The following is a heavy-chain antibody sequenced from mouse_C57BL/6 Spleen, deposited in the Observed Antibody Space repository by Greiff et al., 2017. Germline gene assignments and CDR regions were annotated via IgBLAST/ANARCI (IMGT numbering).Heavy chain of an antibody. CDR1: GYSFTDYN. CDR3: AKPAYYSNYSAWFAY. V-gene: IGHV1-39*01. Sequence: VQLQQSGPELVKPGASVKISCKASGYSFTDYNMNWVKQSNGKSLEWIGVINPNYGTTSYNQKFKGKATLTVDQSSSTAYMQLNSLTSEDSAVYYCAKPAYYSNYSAWFAYWGQGTLVTVSA. J-gene: IGHJ3*01. D-gene: IGHD2-5*01. CDR2: INPNYGTT.